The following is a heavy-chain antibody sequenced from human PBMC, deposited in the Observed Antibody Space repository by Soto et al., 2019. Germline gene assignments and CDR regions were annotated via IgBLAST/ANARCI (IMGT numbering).Heavy chain of an antibody. CDR3: ARSPRRGPDAFDI. CDR1: GFTFSSYR. J-gene: IGHJ3*02. CDR2: IISSSSYI. Sequence: PXGSLRLSCSASGFTFSSYRMNWVRQAPGKGLEWVSSIISSSSYIYYADSVKGRFTISRDNAKNSLYLQMNSLRAEDTAVYYCARSPRRGPDAFDIWGQGTMVTVSS. V-gene: IGHV3-21*01.